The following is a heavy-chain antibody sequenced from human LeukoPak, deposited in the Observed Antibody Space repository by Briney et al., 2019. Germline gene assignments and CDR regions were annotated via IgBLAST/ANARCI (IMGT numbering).Heavy chain of an antibody. Sequence: GASLRPSCASSGFTFSDYYMSWLRQAAGEGLEWVSYISSSGSTIDYADSVKGRFTISRDNAENSLYLQMNSLRAEDTAVYYCARSIPAGNRRWGQGNLVTVSS. CDR1: GFTFSDYY. CDR3: ARSIPAGNRR. CDR2: ISSSGSTI. V-gene: IGHV3-11*01. D-gene: IGHD2-2*01. J-gene: IGHJ4*02.